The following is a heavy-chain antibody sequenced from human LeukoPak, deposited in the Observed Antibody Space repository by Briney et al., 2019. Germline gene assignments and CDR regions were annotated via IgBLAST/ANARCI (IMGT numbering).Heavy chain of an antibody. CDR3: ARDLPGGSVQTYYYYYMDV. CDR1: GYTFTGYY. V-gene: IGHV1-2*06. CDR2: INPNSGGT. D-gene: IGHD1-26*01. J-gene: IGHJ6*03. Sequence: ASVKVSCKASGYTFTGYYMHWVRQAPGQGLEWMGRINPNSGGTNYAQKFQGRVTMTRDTFISTAYMELSRLRSDDTAVYYCARDLPGGSVQTYYYYYMDVWGKGTTVTVSS.